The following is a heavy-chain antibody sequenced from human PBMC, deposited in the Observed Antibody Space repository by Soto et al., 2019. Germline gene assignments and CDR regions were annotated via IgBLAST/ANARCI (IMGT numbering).Heavy chain of an antibody. D-gene: IGHD6-25*01. CDR1: GFTFRSFT. CDR2: ISSNSAYI. J-gene: IGHJ5*02. CDR3: TRDASRDSGARGWFDP. V-gene: IGHV3-21*01. Sequence: GALRLSCAASGFTFRSFTMNWVRQAPGKGLEWVSTISSNSAYIYYTDALRGRFTISRDNAKNSLHLQMNSLRAEDTAVYYCTRDASRDSGARGWFDPWGRGTLVTVSS.